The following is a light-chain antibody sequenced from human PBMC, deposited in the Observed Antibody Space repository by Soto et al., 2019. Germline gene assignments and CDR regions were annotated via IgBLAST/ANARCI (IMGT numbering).Light chain of an antibody. V-gene: IGLV1-44*01. J-gene: IGLJ1*01. CDR2: SNY. Sequence: QSVLTQPRSASGTPGQRVTIPRSGSSSNIGGNTVNWYQQLPGTAPKLLIYSNYQRPSGVPDRFSGSKSGTSASLAIRGLQSEDEADYYCAAWDDNLNGPGYVFGTGTKVTVL. CDR3: AAWDDNLNGPGYV. CDR1: SSNIGGNT.